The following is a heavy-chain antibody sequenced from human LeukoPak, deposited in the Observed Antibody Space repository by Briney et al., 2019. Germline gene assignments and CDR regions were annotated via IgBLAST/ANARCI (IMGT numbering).Heavy chain of an antibody. CDR1: GFTFSSYG. J-gene: IGHJ6*03. Sequence: GGSLRLSCAASGFTFSSYGMHWVRQAPGKGLEWVAFIRYDGSNKYYADSVKGRFTISRDNSKNTLYLQMNSLRAEDTAVYYCASSATVTTAYYYYMDVWGKGTTVTISS. CDR3: ASSATVTTAYYYYMDV. V-gene: IGHV3-30*02. CDR2: IRYDGSNK. D-gene: IGHD4-17*01.